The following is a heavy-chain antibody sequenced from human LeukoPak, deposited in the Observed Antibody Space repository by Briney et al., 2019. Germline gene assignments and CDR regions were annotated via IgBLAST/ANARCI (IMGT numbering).Heavy chain of an antibody. Sequence: PSQTLSLTCTVSGGSISSGGYYWSWIRQPPGKGLEWIGYIYHSGSTYYNPSLKSRVTISVDTSKNQFSLKLSSVTAADTAVYYCARADTYYDFWSGSQDWFDPWGQGTLVTVSS. CDR1: GGSISSGGYY. D-gene: IGHD3-3*01. CDR3: ARADTYYDFWSGSQDWFDP. J-gene: IGHJ5*02. V-gene: IGHV4-30-2*01. CDR2: IYHSGST.